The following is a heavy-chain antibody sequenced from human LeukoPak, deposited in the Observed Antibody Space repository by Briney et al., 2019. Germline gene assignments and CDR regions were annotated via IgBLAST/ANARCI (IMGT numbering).Heavy chain of an antibody. V-gene: IGHV3-11*04. CDR1: GFTFSSYY. Sequence: GGSLRLSCAPSGFTFSSYYMSWVRQAPGKGLEWVSYISSSGTSMFYGDSVKGRFTISRDNAKNSLYLQMNSLRAEDTAVYYCARVLATFYDYGDYALDYWGQGTLVTVSS. CDR3: ARVLATFYDYGDYALDY. J-gene: IGHJ4*02. CDR2: ISSSGTSM. D-gene: IGHD4-17*01.